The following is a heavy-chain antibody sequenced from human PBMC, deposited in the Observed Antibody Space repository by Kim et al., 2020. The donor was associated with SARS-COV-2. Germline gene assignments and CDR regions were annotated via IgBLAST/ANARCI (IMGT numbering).Heavy chain of an antibody. V-gene: IGHV4-34*01. J-gene: IGHJ6*02. D-gene: IGHD3-10*01. CDR3: ARGPTMVRGVIIKLVYGMDV. CDR2: INHSGST. CDR1: GGSFSGYY. Sequence: SETLSLTCAVYGGSFSGYYWSWIRQPPGKGLEWIGEINHSGSTNYNPSLKSRVTISVDTSKNQFSLKLSSVTAADTAVYYCARGPTMVRGVIIKLVYGMDVWGQGTTVTGSS.